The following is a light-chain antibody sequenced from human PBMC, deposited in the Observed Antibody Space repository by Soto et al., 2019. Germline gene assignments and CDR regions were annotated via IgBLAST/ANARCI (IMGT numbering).Light chain of an antibody. CDR3: QQYNKWPLT. J-gene: IGKJ3*01. V-gene: IGKV3-15*01. Sequence: EIVMTQSPVTLSVSPGERATLSCTASQSVNNNVAWYQQKPGHTPRLLIYSASIGATGTPARFSGSGSGSDFTLPIRTLQSEDFALYYCQQYNKWPLTFGPGTKVAIK. CDR2: SAS. CDR1: QSVNNN.